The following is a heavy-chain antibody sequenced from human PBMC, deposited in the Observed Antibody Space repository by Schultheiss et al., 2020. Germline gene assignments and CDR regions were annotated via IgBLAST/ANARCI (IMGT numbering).Heavy chain of an antibody. Sequence: SQTLSLTCAVYGGSFSGYYWSWIRQPPGKGLEWIGEINHSGSTNYNPSLKSRVTISVDTSKNQFSLKLSSVTAADTAVYYCARELDCSGGSCFSFDYWGQGTLVTVSS. D-gene: IGHD2-15*01. V-gene: IGHV4-34*01. J-gene: IGHJ4*02. CDR1: GGSFSGYY. CDR3: ARELDCSGGSCFSFDY. CDR2: INHSGST.